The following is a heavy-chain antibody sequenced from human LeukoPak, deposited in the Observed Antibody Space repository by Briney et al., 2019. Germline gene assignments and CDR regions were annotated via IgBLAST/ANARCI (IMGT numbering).Heavy chain of an antibody. V-gene: IGHV1-2*02. Sequence: GASVKVSCKASGYTFTGYYMHWVRQAPGQGLEWMGWINPNSGGTNYAQKFQGRVTMTRDTSISTAYMELSRLRSDDTAVYYCAREEVVPAATLCYWGQGTLVTVSS. CDR1: GYTFTGYY. J-gene: IGHJ4*02. CDR2: INPNSGGT. D-gene: IGHD2-2*01. CDR3: AREEVVPAATLCY.